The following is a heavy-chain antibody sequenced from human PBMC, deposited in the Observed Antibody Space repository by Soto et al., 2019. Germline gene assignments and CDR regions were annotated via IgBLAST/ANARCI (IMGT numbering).Heavy chain of an antibody. J-gene: IGHJ6*02. V-gene: IGHV1-46*01. CDR1: GYTFTSYY. CDR2: INPSGGST. Sequence: QVQLVQSGAEVKKPGASVKVSCKACGYTFTSYYMHWVRQAPGQGLEWMGIINPSGGSTSYAQKFQGRVTMTRDTSTSTVYMELGSLRCEDTAVYYCARVGGLGCGGDYYYYCGMDVWGQGTTVTVSS. CDR3: ARVGGLGCGGDYYYYCGMDV. D-gene: IGHD3-16*01.